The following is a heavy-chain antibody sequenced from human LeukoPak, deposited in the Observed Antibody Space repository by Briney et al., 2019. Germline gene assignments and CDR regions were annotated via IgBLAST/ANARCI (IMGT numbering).Heavy chain of an antibody. CDR2: ISSSSSYI. J-gene: IGHJ6*03. Sequence: GGSLRLSCVASGFTFSSHGVNWVRQAPGKGLEWVSSISSSSSYIYYADSVKGRFTVSRDNAKNSLFLQTNSLRAEDTAVYYCARVDDNYYYYYMDVWGKGTTVTVSS. CDR3: ARVDDNYYYYYMDV. V-gene: IGHV3-21*01. CDR1: GFTFSSHG. D-gene: IGHD3-22*01.